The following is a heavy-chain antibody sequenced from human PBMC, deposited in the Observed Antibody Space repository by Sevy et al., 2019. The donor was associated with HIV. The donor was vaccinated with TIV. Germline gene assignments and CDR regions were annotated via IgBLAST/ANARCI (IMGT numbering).Heavy chain of an antibody. CDR1: GYSITSGYL. Sequence: SETLSLTCTVSGYSITSGYLWGWIRQPPGKGLEWIGSVDHTGNTYYNPSLKSRLTTSVDTSNNQFSLRLSSVTAADTAVYYCANFGRLLIINGDVFDVWGQGTMVTVSS. CDR3: ANFGRLLIINGDVFDV. J-gene: IGHJ3*01. CDR2: VDHTGNT. V-gene: IGHV4-38-2*02. D-gene: IGHD3-9*01.